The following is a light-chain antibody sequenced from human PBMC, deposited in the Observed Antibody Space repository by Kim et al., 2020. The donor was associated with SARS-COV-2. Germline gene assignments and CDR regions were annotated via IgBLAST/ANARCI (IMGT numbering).Light chain of an antibody. CDR1: QDIANS. Sequence: SSVGDSVTVTCRASQDIANSLAWYQQKPDNVPNVLIYAASTLQSGVPSRCSGGGSGTEFTLTIGSLQTEDVATYSCQRYNSAPWTFCPGTKVDIK. V-gene: IGKV1-27*01. CDR3: QRYNSAPWT. CDR2: AAS. J-gene: IGKJ1*01.